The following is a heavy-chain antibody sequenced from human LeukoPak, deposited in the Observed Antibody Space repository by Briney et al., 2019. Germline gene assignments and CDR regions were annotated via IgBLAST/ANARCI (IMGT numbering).Heavy chain of an antibody. Sequence: SVTVSCKASGGTFSSYAISWVRQAPGQGLEWMGGIIPIFGTANYAQKFQGRVTITTDESTSTAYMELSSLRSEDTAVYYCAGPYYDILTGYYKGYYYMDVWGKGTTVTVSS. CDR1: GGTFSSYA. CDR2: IIPIFGTA. D-gene: IGHD3-9*01. CDR3: AGPYYDILTGYYKGYYYMDV. J-gene: IGHJ6*03. V-gene: IGHV1-69*05.